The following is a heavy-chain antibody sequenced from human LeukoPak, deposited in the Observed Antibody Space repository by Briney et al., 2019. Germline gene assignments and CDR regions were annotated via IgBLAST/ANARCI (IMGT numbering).Heavy chain of an antibody. CDR2: ISWNGGSI. V-gene: IGHV3-9*01. D-gene: IGHD3-10*01. CDR1: GFSFEDYA. Sequence: PGGSLRLSCAASGFSFEDYAMHWVRQTPEQGLEWVSGISWNGGSIAYADSAKGRFTISRDNAKNCLYLQMNSLRAEDSALYYCARGMRNYFGSGSYFTAADYWGQGTLVTVSS. J-gene: IGHJ4*02. CDR3: ARGMRNYFGSGSYFTAADY.